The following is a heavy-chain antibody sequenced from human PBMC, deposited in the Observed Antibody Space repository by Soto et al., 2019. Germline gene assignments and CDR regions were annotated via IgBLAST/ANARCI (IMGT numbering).Heavy chain of an antibody. CDR3: ARDPSHGSGSYLDY. CDR2: IWYDGSNK. CDR1: GFTFSNYG. D-gene: IGHD3-10*01. Sequence: GGSLRLSGAASGFTFSNYGMHWVRQARGKGLEWVAGIWYDGSNKYYADSVKGRFTISRDNSKNTLYVQMNSLRAEDMAVYYCARDPSHGSGSYLDYWGQGTLVTVSS. J-gene: IGHJ4*02. V-gene: IGHV3-33*01.